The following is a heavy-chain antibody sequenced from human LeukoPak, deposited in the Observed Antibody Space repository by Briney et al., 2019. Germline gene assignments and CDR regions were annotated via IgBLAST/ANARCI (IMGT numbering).Heavy chain of an antibody. CDR2: INPNSGGT. CDR1: GYTFTGYY. CDR3: ARVGAAAGQPFDY. Sequence: ASVKVSCKASGYTFTGYYMHWVRQAPGQGLEWMGWINPNSGGTNYAQKFQGRVTMTRDTPISTAYMELSRLRSDDTAMYYCARVGAAAGQPFDYWGQGTLVTVSS. D-gene: IGHD6-13*01. V-gene: IGHV1-2*02. J-gene: IGHJ4*02.